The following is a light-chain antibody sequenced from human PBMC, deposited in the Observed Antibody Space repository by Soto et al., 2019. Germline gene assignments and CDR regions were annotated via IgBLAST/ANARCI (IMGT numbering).Light chain of an antibody. CDR1: QSVSNNY. V-gene: IGKV3D-20*02. J-gene: IGKJ3*01. CDR3: QQRAIWRGVT. Sequence: EIVFTQSPGTLSLSPGERATLSCRASQSVSNNYLAWYQQKPGQAPRLLIYDASKRATGIPARFSGSGSGTDFTLTITSLEPEDFAVYYCQQRAIWRGVTFGPGTKVDIK. CDR2: DAS.